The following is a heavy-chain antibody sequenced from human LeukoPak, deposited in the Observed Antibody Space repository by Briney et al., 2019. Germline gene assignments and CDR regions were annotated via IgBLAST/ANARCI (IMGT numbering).Heavy chain of an antibody. J-gene: IGHJ4*02. CDR2: IIPILGIA. V-gene: IGHV1-69*02. CDR3: ATERWLTISTY. CDR1: GGTFSSYT. Sequence: ASVKVSCKASGGTFSSYTISWVRQAPGQGLEWMGRIIPILGIANYAQKFQGRVTITADKSTSTAYMDLSSLRSEDTAVYYCATERWLTISTYWGQGTLVTVSS. D-gene: IGHD5-24*01.